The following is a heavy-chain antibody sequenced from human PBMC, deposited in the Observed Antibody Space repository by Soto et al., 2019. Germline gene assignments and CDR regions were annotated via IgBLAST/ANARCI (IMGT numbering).Heavy chain of an antibody. CDR1: GGSFSSYY. Sequence: AESLSLSCAVSGGSFSSYYLSWIRQPPGKGLEWVGAISHSGSTNYNPSLKSRFTISVDISKNQFSLQMNSLTAADTAVYYCARGGRQQLIPTPISYKIDYWGQGTLVTVSS. J-gene: IGHJ4*02. CDR3: ARGGRQQLIPTPISYKIDY. CDR2: ISHSGST. D-gene: IGHD6-13*01. V-gene: IGHV4-34*01.